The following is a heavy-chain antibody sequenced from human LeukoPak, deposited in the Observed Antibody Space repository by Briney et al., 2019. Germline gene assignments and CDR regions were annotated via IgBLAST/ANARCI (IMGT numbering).Heavy chain of an antibody. D-gene: IGHD3-22*01. CDR1: GFPFSSYC. CDR3: ASSTPYYCDISGYRNPPHTDY. Sequence: PGESLTLSCAASGFPFSSYCMNWVRQPPGKGLEWVSSISPRSGYKYYAASLKGRFTIISTTAKNSLHLQMCILRADNTAVYYCASSTPYYCDISGYRNPPHTDYWGQGTLVTVSS. V-gene: IGHV3-21*01. CDR2: ISPRSGYK. J-gene: IGHJ4*02.